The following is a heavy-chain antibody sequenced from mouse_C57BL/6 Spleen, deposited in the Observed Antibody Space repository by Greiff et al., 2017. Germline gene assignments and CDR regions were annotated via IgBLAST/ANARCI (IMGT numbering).Heavy chain of an antibody. CDR3: ARSGSIYDGYRFAY. CDR1: GYTFTDYY. CDR2: IYPGSGNT. D-gene: IGHD2-3*01. J-gene: IGHJ3*01. V-gene: IGHV1-76*01. Sequence: VQLQQSGAELVRPGASVKLSCKASGYTFTDYYINWVKRRPGQGLEWIARIYPGSGNTYYNEKFKGKATLTAEKSSSTAYMQLSSLTSEDSAVYFCARSGSIYDGYRFAYWGQGTLVTVSA.